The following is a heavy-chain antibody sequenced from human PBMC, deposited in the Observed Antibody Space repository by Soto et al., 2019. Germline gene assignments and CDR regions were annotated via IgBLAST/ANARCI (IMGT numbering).Heavy chain of an antibody. V-gene: IGHV3-64D*06. Sequence: PGGSLRLSCAASGFTFSIYATNWVRQAPGKGLEYVSGITSNGGSTFYADSVKGRFIISRDNSQNTVYLQMSSLTTADTAVYYCLVASAAYWGQGTQVTVSS. J-gene: IGHJ4*02. CDR2: ITSNGGST. CDR3: LVASAAY. CDR1: GFTFSIYA. D-gene: IGHD6-13*01.